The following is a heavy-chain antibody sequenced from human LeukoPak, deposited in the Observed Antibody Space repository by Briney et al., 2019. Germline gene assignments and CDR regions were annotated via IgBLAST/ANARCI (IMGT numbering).Heavy chain of an antibody. CDR1: GFTFSSYS. Sequence: PGGSLRLSCAASGFTFSSYSVNWVRQAPGKGLEWVSAISGSGGSTYYADSVKGRFTISRDNSKNTLYLQMNSLRAEDTAVYYCAKGVGYGSGSYLDYWGQGTLVTVSS. V-gene: IGHV3-23*01. CDR2: ISGSGGST. J-gene: IGHJ4*02. D-gene: IGHD3-10*01. CDR3: AKGVGYGSGSYLDY.